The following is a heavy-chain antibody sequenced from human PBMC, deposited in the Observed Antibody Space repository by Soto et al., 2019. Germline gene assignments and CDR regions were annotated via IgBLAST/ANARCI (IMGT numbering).Heavy chain of an antibody. Sequence: QVQLVESGGGVVQPGRSLRLSCAASGFTFSSYGMHWVRQAPGKGLEWVAVIWYDGSNKYYADSVKGRFTISRDNSKNTLYLQMNSLRAEDTAVYYCARDPEAQRWRHLFYYWGQGTLVTVSS. CDR1: GFTFSSYG. CDR3: ARDPEAQRWRHLFYY. V-gene: IGHV3-33*01. J-gene: IGHJ4*02. D-gene: IGHD2-21*01. CDR2: IWYDGSNK.